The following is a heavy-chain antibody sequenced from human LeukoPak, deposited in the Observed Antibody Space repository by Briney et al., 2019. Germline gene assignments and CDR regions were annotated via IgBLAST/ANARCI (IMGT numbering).Heavy chain of an antibody. J-gene: IGHJ4*02. V-gene: IGHV3-9*01. CDR3: AVSSSSY. CDR1: GFTFDDYA. D-gene: IGHD6-6*01. CDR2: ISWNSGSI. Sequence: GGSLRLSCAASGFTFDDYAMHWVRQAPGKGLEWVSGISWNSGSIGYADSVKGRFTISRDNAKNSLYLQMNSLRAEDTALYYCAVSSSSYWGQGTLVTVSS.